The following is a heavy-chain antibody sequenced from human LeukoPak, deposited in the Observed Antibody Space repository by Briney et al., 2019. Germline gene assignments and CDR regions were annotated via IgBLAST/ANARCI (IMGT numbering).Heavy chain of an antibody. CDR2: ISGGGRTT. V-gene: IGHV3-23*01. J-gene: IGHJ4*02. D-gene: IGHD2-15*01. CDR3: AKNVVVKRYIDF. Sequence: PGGSLRLSCAASGFTFSNHAMSWVRQAPGKGLQWVAVISGGGRTTEYEDFVKGRFTLSRDHSKNPLSLQMNSLTVEDTAIYFCAKNVVVKRYIDFWGQGTLVTVSS. CDR1: GFTFSNHA.